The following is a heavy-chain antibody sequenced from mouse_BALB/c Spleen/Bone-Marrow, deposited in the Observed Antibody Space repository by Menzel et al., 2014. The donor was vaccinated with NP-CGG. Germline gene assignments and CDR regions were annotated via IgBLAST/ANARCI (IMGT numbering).Heavy chain of an antibody. J-gene: IGHJ3*01. CDR1: GYTFSSYW. CDR3: ARNDNYPSWFAY. D-gene: IGHD2-1*01. Sequence: QVQLKESGAELMKPGASVKISCKATGYTFSSYWIEWVKQRPGHGLEWIGEILPGSGSTNYNEKFKGKATFTADTSSNTAYIQLNSLTSEDSAVYYCARNDNYPSWFAYWGQGTLVTVSA. CDR2: ILPGSGST. V-gene: IGHV1-9*01.